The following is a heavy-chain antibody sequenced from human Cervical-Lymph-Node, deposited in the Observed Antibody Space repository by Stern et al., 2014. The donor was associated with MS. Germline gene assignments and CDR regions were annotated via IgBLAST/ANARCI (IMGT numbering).Heavy chain of an antibody. CDR3: ASANCSSTSCPNWFDP. CDR2: IYYSGTT. J-gene: IGHJ5*02. CDR1: GGSISSGDYY. D-gene: IGHD2-2*01. V-gene: IGHV4-30-4*01. Sequence: QVQLQESGPGLVKPSQTLSLTCTVSGGSISSGDYYWSWLRQPPGKGLEWIGYIYYSGTTYYNPSLKSRVTIAVDTSKNQFSLKLSSVTAADTAMYYCASANCSSTSCPNWFDPWGQGTLVTVSS.